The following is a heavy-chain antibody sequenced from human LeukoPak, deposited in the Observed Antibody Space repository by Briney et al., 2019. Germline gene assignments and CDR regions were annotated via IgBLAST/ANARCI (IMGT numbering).Heavy chain of an antibody. V-gene: IGHV3-23*01. CDR3: ASPGGHLRNYYYYMDV. CDR1: GFTFSSYA. CDR2: ISGSGGST. D-gene: IGHD3-16*01. J-gene: IGHJ6*03. Sequence: GGSLRLSCAASGFTFSSYAMSWVRQAPGKGLEWVSAISGSGGSTYYADSVKGRFTISRDNAKNSLYLQMNSLRAEDTAVYYCASPGGHLRNYYYYMDVWGKGTTVTVSS.